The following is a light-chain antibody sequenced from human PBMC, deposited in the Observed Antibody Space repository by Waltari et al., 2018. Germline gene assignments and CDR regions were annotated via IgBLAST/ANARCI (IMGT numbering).Light chain of an antibody. CDR2: LTFDGTH. CDR1: SGHSSYA. CDR3: QTWGTAAHVV. J-gene: IGLJ2*01. V-gene: IGLV4-69*01. Sequence: QLVVTQSPSASASLGASINLTCTLSSGHSSYAVAWHQQHSQKGPRFLMKLTFDGTHDKGDGVPARFSGSNSGAERYLTISSLQSEDEADYYCQTWGTAAHVVFGGGTKLTVL.